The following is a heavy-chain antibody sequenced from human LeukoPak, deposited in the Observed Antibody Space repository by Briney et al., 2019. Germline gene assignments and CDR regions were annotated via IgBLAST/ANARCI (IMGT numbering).Heavy chain of an antibody. CDR1: GGTFSSYA. J-gene: IGHJ6*03. Sequence: SVKVSCKASGGTFSSYAISWVRQAPGQGLEWMGGIIPIFGTANYAQKFQGRVTITADESTSTAYMELSSLRSEDTAVYYCASSGADGYNYGYYYYYVDVWGKGTTVTISS. CDR3: ASSGADGYNYGYYYYYVDV. D-gene: IGHD5-24*01. CDR2: IIPIFGTA. V-gene: IGHV1-69*13.